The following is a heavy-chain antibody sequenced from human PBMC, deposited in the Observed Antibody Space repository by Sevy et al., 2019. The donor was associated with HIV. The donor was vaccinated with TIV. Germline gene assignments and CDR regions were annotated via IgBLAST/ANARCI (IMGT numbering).Heavy chain of an antibody. J-gene: IGHJ5*02. Sequence: ASVKVSCKASGYTFTGYYMHWVRQAPGQGLAWMGWINANSGGTKYAQNFQGRVSMTRDTSISTAYMELSRLRSDDTAVYYCAREPVYCSGVTWKPGGWFDPWGQGTLVTVSS. D-gene: IGHD2-15*01. V-gene: IGHV1-2*02. CDR3: AREPVYCSGVTWKPGGWFDP. CDR2: INANSGGT. CDR1: GYTFTGYY.